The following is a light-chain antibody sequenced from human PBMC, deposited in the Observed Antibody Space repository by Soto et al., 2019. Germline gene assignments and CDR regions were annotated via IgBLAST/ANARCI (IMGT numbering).Light chain of an antibody. V-gene: IGKV3-15*01. Sequence: EKVMTQSPATLSVSPGERATLSCRASQSVSANLAWYQQKPGQAPRLLIYSASTRATGIPARFSGSGSGTEFTLTISSLQSEDFAVYYGQQYNNWPRTFGQGTKVDIK. CDR1: QSVSAN. J-gene: IGKJ1*01. CDR3: QQYNNWPRT. CDR2: SAS.